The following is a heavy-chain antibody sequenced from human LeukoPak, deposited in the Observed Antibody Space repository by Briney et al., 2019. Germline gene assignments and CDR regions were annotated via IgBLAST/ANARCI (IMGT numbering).Heavy chain of an antibody. CDR3: ARNGLRDGYNSFDY. J-gene: IGHJ4*02. V-gene: IGHV3-66*01. CDR2: VYSGGHT. D-gene: IGHD5-24*01. Sequence: GGSLRLSCAASGLIVSNNYMSWVRQAPGKGLEWVSIVYSGGHTYYADSVKGRFIISRDNAKNSLYLQMNSLRAEDTAVYYCARNGLRDGYNSFDYWGQGTLVTVSS. CDR1: GLIVSNNY.